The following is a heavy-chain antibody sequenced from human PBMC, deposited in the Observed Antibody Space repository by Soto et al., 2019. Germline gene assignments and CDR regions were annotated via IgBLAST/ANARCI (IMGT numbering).Heavy chain of an antibody. D-gene: IGHD2-2*01. CDR1: GFTFSSYW. CDR3: ARVFFWYQLLIDY. J-gene: IGHJ4*02. CDR2: IKQDGSEK. V-gene: IGHV3-7*01. Sequence: TGGSLRLSCAASGFTFSSYWMSWVRQAPGKGLEWVANIKQDGSEKYYVDSVKGRFTISRDNAKNSLYLQMNSLRAEDTAVYYCARVFFWYQLLIDYWGQGTLVTVSS.